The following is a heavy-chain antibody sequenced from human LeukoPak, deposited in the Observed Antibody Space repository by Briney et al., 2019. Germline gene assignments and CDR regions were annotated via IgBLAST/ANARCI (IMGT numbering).Heavy chain of an antibody. V-gene: IGHV1-2*02. CDR1: GYRFTDYN. CDR2: INPNSGGT. D-gene: IGHD2-21*02. CDR3: AKSDCGGDCYDNWFGP. J-gene: IGHJ5*02. Sequence: ASVKVSCTASGYRFTDYNMHWVRQAPGQGIEWMGWINPNSGGTNYAQRFQGRVTMTRDTSISTAYMELIGLRSDDTAVYYCAKSDCGGDCYDNWFGPWGQGTLVTVSS.